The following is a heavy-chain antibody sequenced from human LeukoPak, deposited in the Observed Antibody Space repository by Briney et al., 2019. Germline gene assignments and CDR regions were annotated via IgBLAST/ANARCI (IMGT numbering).Heavy chain of an antibody. CDR3: ATRITIFGVVTEY. CDR1: GGSISSYY. J-gene: IGHJ4*02. Sequence: PSETLSLTCTVSGGSISSYYWSWIRQPPGKGLEWIGSIYYSGSTYYNPSLKSRVTISVDTFKNQFSLKLSSVTAADTAVYYCATRITIFGVVTEYWGQGTLVTVSS. V-gene: IGHV4-59*12. D-gene: IGHD3-3*01. CDR2: IYYSGST.